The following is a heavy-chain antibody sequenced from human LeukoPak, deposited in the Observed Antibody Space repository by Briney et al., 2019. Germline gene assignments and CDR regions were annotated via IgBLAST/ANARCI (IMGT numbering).Heavy chain of an antibody. CDR2: ISAYNGNT. V-gene: IGHV1-18*01. Sequence: ASVKVSCKASGYTFTSYGISWVRQAPGQGLEWMGWISAYNGNTNYAQKLQGRVTMTTDTSTSTAYMELRSLRSDDTAVYYCAREFDADYYDSSGYYTIDAFDIWGRGTMVTVSS. CDR1: GYTFTSYG. CDR3: AREFDADYYDSSGYYTIDAFDI. J-gene: IGHJ3*02. D-gene: IGHD3-22*01.